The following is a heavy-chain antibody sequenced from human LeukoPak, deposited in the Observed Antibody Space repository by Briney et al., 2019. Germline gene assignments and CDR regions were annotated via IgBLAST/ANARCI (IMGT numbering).Heavy chain of an antibody. J-gene: IGHJ4*02. CDR2: IYYSGST. CDR3: ARDWDSSPGYYFDY. Sequence: SENLSLTCTVSGGSISSYYWSWIRQPPGKGLEWIGYIYYSGSTNYNPSLKSRVTISVDTSKNQFSLKLSSVTAADTAVYYCARDWDSSPGYYFDYWGQGTLVTVSS. V-gene: IGHV4-59*01. CDR1: GGSISSYY. D-gene: IGHD6-13*01.